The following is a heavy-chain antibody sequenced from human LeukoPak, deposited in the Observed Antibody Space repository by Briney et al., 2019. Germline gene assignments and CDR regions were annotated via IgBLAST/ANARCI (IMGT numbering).Heavy chain of an antibody. CDR2: INHSGST. D-gene: IGHD2-21*01. Sequence: PSETLSLTCAVYGGSFSGYYWSRIRQPPGKGLEWIGEINHSGSTNYNPSLKSRVTISVDTSKNQFSLKLSSVAAADTAVYYCAREGVIDAFDIWGQGTMVTVPS. V-gene: IGHV4-34*01. CDR3: AREGVIDAFDI. CDR1: GGSFSGYY. J-gene: IGHJ3*02.